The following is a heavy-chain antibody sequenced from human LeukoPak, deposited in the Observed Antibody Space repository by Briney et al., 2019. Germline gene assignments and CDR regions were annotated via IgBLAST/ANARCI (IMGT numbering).Heavy chain of an antibody. CDR2: INPNSGGT. Sequence: ASVKVSCKASGYTFTGYYMHWVRQAPGQGLEWMGWINPNSGGTSYAQKFQGRVTMTRDTSISTAYMELSRLRSDDTAVYYCARSLRDCSGGSCYSNWFDPWGQGTLVTVSS. CDR1: GYTFTGYY. D-gene: IGHD2-15*01. V-gene: IGHV1-2*02. J-gene: IGHJ5*02. CDR3: ARSLRDCSGGSCYSNWFDP.